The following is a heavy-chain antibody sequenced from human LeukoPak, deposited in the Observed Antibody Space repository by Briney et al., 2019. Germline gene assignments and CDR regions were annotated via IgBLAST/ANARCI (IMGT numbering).Heavy chain of an antibody. Sequence: SVKVSCKASGGTFSSYAISWVRQAPGQGLEWMGRIIPIFGTENYAQKFQGRVTITTDESTSTAYMELSSLRSEDTAVYYCARVDQWLVPGAFDIWGQGTMVTVSS. J-gene: IGHJ3*02. CDR3: ARVDQWLVPGAFDI. V-gene: IGHV1-69*05. D-gene: IGHD6-19*01. CDR2: IIPIFGTE. CDR1: GGTFSSYA.